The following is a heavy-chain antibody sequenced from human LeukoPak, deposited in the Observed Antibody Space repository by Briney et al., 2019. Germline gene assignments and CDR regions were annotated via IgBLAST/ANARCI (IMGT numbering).Heavy chain of an antibody. J-gene: IGHJ4*02. CDR1: GFTFSDYE. CDR3: ARVADYYGSGSYSYFGY. Sequence: GGSLRLSCAASGFTFSDYEINWVRQAPGKGLEWVSYISSRDRTTYYADSVTGRFTISRDNAKNSLYLQMNSPRAEDTAVYYCARVADYYGSGSYSYFGYWGQGTLVTVSS. CDR2: ISSRDRTT. D-gene: IGHD3-10*01. V-gene: IGHV3-48*03.